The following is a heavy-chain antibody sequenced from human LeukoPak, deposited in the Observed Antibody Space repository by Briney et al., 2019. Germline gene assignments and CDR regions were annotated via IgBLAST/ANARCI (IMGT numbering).Heavy chain of an antibody. J-gene: IGHJ4*02. CDR2: INPSGDFR. Sequence: ASVKVSCKASGYTFGTHWMHWVRQAPGQGLEWMGIINPSGDFRSYAQKFKGRVTVTRDMSTRTVYMELSDLRSDDTAVYYCARGSPPRRNYDSRGYYSYYFDYWGQGTLVTVSS. V-gene: IGHV1-46*01. CDR3: ARGSPPRRNYDSRGYYSYYFDY. D-gene: IGHD3-22*01. CDR1: GYTFGTHW.